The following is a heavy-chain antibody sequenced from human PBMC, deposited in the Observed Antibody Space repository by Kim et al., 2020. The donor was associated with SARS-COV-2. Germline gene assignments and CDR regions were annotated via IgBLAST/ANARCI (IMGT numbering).Heavy chain of an antibody. Sequence: GESLKISCKGSGYSFPNYWIGWVRQMPGKGLEWMAIIYPRDSDTRYSPSFQGQVTISADKSISTAYLQWSSLKASDTAMYYCAIRWLQFYDAFDIWGQGTMVTVSS. CDR2: IYPRDSDT. V-gene: IGHV5-51*01. D-gene: IGHD5-12*01. CDR3: AIRWLQFYDAFDI. CDR1: GYSFPNYW. J-gene: IGHJ3*02.